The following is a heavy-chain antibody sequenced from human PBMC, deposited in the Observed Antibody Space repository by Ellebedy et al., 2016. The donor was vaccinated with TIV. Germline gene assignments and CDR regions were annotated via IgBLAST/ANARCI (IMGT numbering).Heavy chain of an antibody. V-gene: IGHV3-7*01. J-gene: IGHJ5*02. CDR1: GFTFSSYW. CDR3: ARRGSYGDYSVQVNSWFDL. CDR2: IYQDGSEK. D-gene: IGHD4-17*01. Sequence: PGGSLRLSCAASGFTFSSYWMTWVRQAPGKGLEWVANIYQDGSEKFYVDSVKGRFTISRDNTKNSMFLQMNSLRAEDTGMYYCARRGSYGDYSVQVNSWFDLWGQGTLVTVS.